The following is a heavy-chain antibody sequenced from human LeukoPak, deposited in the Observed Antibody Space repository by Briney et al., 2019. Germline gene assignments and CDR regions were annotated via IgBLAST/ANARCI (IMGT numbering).Heavy chain of an antibody. J-gene: IGHJ4*02. Sequence: GGSLRLSCAASGFTFSSYAMSWVRQAPGKGLEWVSAISGSGGSTYYADSVKGRFTISRDNSKNTLYLQMNSLRAEDTAVYYCTTGTPGIAVAPRGIGYWGQGTLVTVSS. CDR2: ISGSGGST. CDR1: GFTFSSYA. CDR3: TTGTPGIAVAPRGIGY. V-gene: IGHV3-23*01. D-gene: IGHD6-19*01.